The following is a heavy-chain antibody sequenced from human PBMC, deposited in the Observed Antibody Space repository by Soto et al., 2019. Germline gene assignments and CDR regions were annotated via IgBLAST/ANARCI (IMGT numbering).Heavy chain of an antibody. CDR2: ISYDGSNK. Sequence: QVQLVESGGGVVQPGRSLRLSCAASGFTFSSYAMHWVRQAPGKGLEWVAVISYDGSNKYYADSVKGRFTISRDNSKNTLYLQMNSLRAEDTAVYYCARAPGDYYYDSSGFDPWGQGTLVTVSS. CDR3: ARAPGDYYYDSSGFDP. D-gene: IGHD3-22*01. J-gene: IGHJ5*02. V-gene: IGHV3-30-3*01. CDR1: GFTFSSYA.